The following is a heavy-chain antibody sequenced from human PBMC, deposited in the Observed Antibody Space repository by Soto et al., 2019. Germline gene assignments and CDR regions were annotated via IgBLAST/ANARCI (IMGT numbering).Heavy chain of an antibody. V-gene: IGHV3-64D*06. CDR1: GFTFSSYA. D-gene: IGHD1-26*01. J-gene: IGHJ4*02. CDR2: ISSNGGST. Sequence: GGSLRLSCSASGFTFSSYAMHWVRQAPGQGLEYASAISSNGGSTYYADSVKGRFTISRDNSKNTLYLQMSSLRAEDTAVYYCVKGSGSYGWGQGTLVTVSS. CDR3: VKGSGSYG.